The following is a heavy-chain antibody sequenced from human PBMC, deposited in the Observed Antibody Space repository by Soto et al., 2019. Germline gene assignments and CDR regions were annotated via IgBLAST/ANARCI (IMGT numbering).Heavy chain of an antibody. D-gene: IGHD1-26*01. CDR3: ASWRSYSGSYCFDY. J-gene: IGHJ4*02. CDR2: VVPMYDSV. Sequence: SVKVSCKASGGTFNSYTINWVRQAPGRGLEWVGQVVPMYDSVNYAENFQGRVTITADKSTKTAYMELTSLRSEDTALYFCASWRSYSGSYCFDYWGQGTLVTVSS. CDR1: GGTFNSYT. V-gene: IGHV1-69*06.